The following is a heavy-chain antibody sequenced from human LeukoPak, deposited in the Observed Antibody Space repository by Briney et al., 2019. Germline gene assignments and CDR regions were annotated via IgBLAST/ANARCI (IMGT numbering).Heavy chain of an antibody. CDR3: ATVSMIVVVTGFDY. J-gene: IGHJ4*02. Sequence: GASVKVSCKVSGYTLTELSMHWVRQAPGKGLEWMGGFDPEDGETIYAQKFQGRVTMTEDTSTDTAYMELSSLRSEDTAVYYCATVSMIVVVTGFDYWGQGTLVTVSS. CDR1: GYTLTELS. D-gene: IGHD3-22*01. V-gene: IGHV1-24*01. CDR2: FDPEDGET.